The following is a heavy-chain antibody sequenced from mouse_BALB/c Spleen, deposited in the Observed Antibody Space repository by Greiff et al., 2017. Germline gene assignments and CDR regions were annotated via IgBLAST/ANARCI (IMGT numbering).Heavy chain of an antibody. J-gene: IGHJ4*01. Sequence: VQLQQSGPGLVKPSQSLSLTCSVSGYSITSCYYWYWIRQFPGNKLEWMGYISYDGSNNYNPALKNRISITRDTSKNQLFLKLNTVTTEDTATYYCARETDYAMDYWGQGTSVTVSS. V-gene: IGHV3-6*02. CDR3: ARETDYAMDY. CDR2: ISYDGSN. D-gene: IGHD4-1*01. CDR1: GYSITSCYY.